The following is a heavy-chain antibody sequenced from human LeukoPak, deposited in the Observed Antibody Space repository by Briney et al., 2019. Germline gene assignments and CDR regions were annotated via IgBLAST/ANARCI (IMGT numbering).Heavy chain of an antibody. CDR1: GFTFSSYW. CDR3: ARRKSIAGDWFDP. V-gene: IGHV3-74*01. CDR2: INSEGSST. Sequence: PGGSLRLSCAASGFTFSSYWMHWVRQAPGKGLVWVSRINSEGSSTSYADSVKGRFTISRHNAKHTLYLRLNRLRAEDTAVYYCARRKSIAGDWFDPWGQGTLVSVSS. D-gene: IGHD6-6*01. J-gene: IGHJ5*02.